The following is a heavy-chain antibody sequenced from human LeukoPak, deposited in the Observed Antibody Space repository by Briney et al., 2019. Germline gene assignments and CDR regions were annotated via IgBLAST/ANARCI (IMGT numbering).Heavy chain of an antibody. CDR3: ARGSPPRRNYDSRGYYSYYFDY. J-gene: IGHJ4*02. D-gene: IGHD3-22*01. V-gene: IGHV1-18*01. CDR2: ISAYNGKT. CDR1: GYTFTIYG. Sequence: VASVTVSSTASGYTFTIYGISWVGQAPGQGLEGMGWISAYNGKTHYTQKLQGKVTINTNTSTSTVYMELRSLRSDATAVYYCARGSPPRRNYDSRGYYSYYFDYWGQGTLVTVSS.